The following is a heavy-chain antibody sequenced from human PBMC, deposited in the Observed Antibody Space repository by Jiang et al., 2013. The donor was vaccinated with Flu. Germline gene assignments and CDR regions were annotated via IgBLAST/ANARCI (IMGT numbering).Heavy chain of an antibody. Sequence: SGAEVKEPGASVKVSCKTSGYTFSDYYIQWVRQAPGQRLEWMGWISAGNGHTKYSQKFQGRVTISRDTSASTAYMELSSLRSEDTAVYYCARDLLPISAAGYYYYGMDVWGQGTTVIV. CDR1: GYTFSDYY. V-gene: IGHV1-3*01. CDR2: ISAGNGHT. J-gene: IGHJ6*02. D-gene: IGHD6-13*01. CDR3: ARDLLPISAAGYYYYGMDV.